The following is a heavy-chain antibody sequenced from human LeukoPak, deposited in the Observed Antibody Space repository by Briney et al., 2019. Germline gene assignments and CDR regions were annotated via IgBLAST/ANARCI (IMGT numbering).Heavy chain of an antibody. V-gene: IGHV3-21*01. J-gene: IGHJ4*02. Sequence: GGSLRLSCAASGFTFSSYTMKWVRQAPGKGLEWVSSISSSSSYIYYADSVKGRFTISRDNAKNSQYLQMNSLRAEDTAVYYCARDQGSNFDYWGQGTLVTVSS. CDR1: GFTFSSYT. D-gene: IGHD2-15*01. CDR2: ISSSSSYI. CDR3: ARDQGSNFDY.